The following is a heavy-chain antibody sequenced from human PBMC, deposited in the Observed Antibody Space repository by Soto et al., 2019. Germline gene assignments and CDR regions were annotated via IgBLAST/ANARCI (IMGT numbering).Heavy chain of an antibody. CDR2: ISYDGSNK. CDR3: ARDPVGELHPFDY. CDR1: GFTFSSYA. V-gene: IGHV3-30*04. J-gene: IGHJ4*02. Sequence: GGSLRLSCAASGFTFSSYAMHWVRQAPGKGLEWVAVISYDGSNKYYADSVKGRFTISRDNSKNTLYLQMNSLRAEDTAVYYCARDPVGELHPFDYWGQGTLVTVSS. D-gene: IGHD1-26*01.